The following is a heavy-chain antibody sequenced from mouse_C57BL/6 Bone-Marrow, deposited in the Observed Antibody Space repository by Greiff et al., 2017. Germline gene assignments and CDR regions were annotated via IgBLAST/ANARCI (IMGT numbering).Heavy chain of an antibody. CDR1: GYAFTNYL. V-gene: IGHV1-54*01. CDR2: INPGSGGT. CDR3: ARSGTTVAQNY. J-gene: IGHJ2*01. D-gene: IGHD1-1*01. Sequence: VQRVESGAELVRPGTSVKVSCKASGYAFTNYLIEWVKQRPGQGLEWIGVINPGSGGTNYNEKFKGKATLTADKSSSTAYMQLSSLTSEDSAVYFCARSGTTVAQNYWGQGTTLTVSS.